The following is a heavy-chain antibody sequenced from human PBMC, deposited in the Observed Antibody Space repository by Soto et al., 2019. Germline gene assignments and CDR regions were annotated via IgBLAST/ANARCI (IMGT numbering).Heavy chain of an antibody. D-gene: IGHD3-3*01. CDR3: AKPYDFFRFDP. CDR1: GYTFSSYA. CDR2: ISGSGGST. V-gene: IGHV3-23*01. Sequence: SCKASGYTFSSYAMSWVRQAPGKGLEWVSAISGSGGSTYYADSVKGRFTISRDNSKNTLYLQMNSLRAEDTAVYYCAKPYDFFRFDPWGQGTLVTVSS. J-gene: IGHJ5*02.